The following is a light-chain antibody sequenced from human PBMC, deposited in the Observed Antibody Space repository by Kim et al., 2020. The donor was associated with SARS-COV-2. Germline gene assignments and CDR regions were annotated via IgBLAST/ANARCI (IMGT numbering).Light chain of an antibody. Sequence: LSPGERATLSCWASQSVGRFFAWYQQTPGLPPRLLIYGASNRATGIPARFSGSGSGTDFTLTISRLEPEDSAVYYCQPRTDWPITFGQGTRLEIK. J-gene: IGKJ5*01. V-gene: IGKV3-11*01. CDR3: QPRTDWPIT. CDR1: QSVGRF. CDR2: GAS.